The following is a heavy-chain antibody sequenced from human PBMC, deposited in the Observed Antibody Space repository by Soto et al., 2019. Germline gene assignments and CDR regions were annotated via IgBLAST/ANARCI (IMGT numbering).Heavy chain of an antibody. CDR2: ISSSRSYI. CDR3: ARNYMVRGVISYDAFDI. D-gene: IGHD3-10*01. Sequence: GGSLRLSCAASGFTFSNYSMNWVRQAPGKGLEWVSSISSSRSYIYYADSVKGRFTISRDNAKNSLYLHMNSLRAEDTAVFYCARNYMVRGVISYDAFDIWGQGTMVTVSS. CDR1: GFTFSNYS. J-gene: IGHJ3*02. V-gene: IGHV3-21*06.